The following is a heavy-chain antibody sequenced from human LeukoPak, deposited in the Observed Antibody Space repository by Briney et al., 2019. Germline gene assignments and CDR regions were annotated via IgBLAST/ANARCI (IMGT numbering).Heavy chain of an antibody. CDR2: IATAADT. D-gene: IGHD6-13*01. Sequence: GGSLRLSCAASGFTFSSYDMHWVRQATGKGLEWVSAIATAADTYCPGSVKGRFTISRENAKNSLYLQMNSLRAGDTAVYYCARESAAVTAYFFDYWGQGTLVTVSS. CDR3: ARESAAVTAYFFDY. V-gene: IGHV3-13*01. CDR1: GFTFSSYD. J-gene: IGHJ4*02.